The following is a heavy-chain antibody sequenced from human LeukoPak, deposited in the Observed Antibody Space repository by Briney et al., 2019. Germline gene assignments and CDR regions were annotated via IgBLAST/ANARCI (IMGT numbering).Heavy chain of an antibody. D-gene: IGHD6-13*01. CDR2: ISSSSSYI. Sequence: PGGSLRLSCAASGFTFSSYSMNWVRQARGKGLEWVSSISSSSSYIYYADSVKRRFTISRDNAKNSLYLQMNSLRAEDTAVYYCARDLTGRVAAAGTAFDYWGQGTLVTVSS. CDR3: ARDLTGRVAAAGTAFDY. CDR1: GFTFSSYS. V-gene: IGHV3-21*01. J-gene: IGHJ4*02.